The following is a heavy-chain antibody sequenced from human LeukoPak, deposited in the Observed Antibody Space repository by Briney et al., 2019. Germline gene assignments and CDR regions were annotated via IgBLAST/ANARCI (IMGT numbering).Heavy chain of an antibody. J-gene: IGHJ4*02. Sequence: PGESLKISCKGSGYSFTSYWIGWVRQMPGKGLEWMGIIYPGDSDTRYSPSFQGQVTISADKSISTAYLQWSSLKASDTAMYYCALYPTVTIAALDYWGQGTLVTVSS. D-gene: IGHD6-13*01. CDR2: IYPGDSDT. CDR1: GYSFTSYW. CDR3: ALYPTVTIAALDY. V-gene: IGHV5-51*01.